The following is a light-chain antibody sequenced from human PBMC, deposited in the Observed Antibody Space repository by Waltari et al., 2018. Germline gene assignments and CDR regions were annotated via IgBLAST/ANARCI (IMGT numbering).Light chain of an antibody. CDR2: AAS. Sequence: AIPLTQSPSSLSASVGDTVTITCRASQGITTSFAWLQQKPGSAPKVLIVAASSLQTGVPSRFSGSGAGIDFNLDISSLQPEDVATFYCQQFHDYPWTSGQGTKVEIK. CDR3: QQFHDYPWT. J-gene: IGKJ1*01. CDR1: QGITTS. V-gene: IGKV1D-13*01.